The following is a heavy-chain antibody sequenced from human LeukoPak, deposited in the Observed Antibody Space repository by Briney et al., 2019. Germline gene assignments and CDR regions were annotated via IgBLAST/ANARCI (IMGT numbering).Heavy chain of an antibody. D-gene: IGHD2-15*01. CDR3: SVNYCSGGSCYML. CDR1: GFTFSGSV. J-gene: IGHJ4*02. V-gene: IGHV3-73*01. CDR2: IRSKANSYAT. Sequence: GGSLRLSCAASGFTFSGSVHCVRQASGKGLEWVGRIRSKANSYATAYAASVKGRFTISRDDSKNTAYLQMNSLKTEDTAVYYCSVNYCSGGSCYMLWGQGTLVTVSS.